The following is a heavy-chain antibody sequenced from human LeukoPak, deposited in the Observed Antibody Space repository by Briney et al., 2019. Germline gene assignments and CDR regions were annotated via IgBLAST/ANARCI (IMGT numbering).Heavy chain of an antibody. J-gene: IGHJ4*02. CDR1: GFTFSSYA. D-gene: IGHD3-22*01. CDR3: AKDPTSYYDSSAYYFDY. Sequence: GGSLRLSCAASGFTFSSYAMSWVRQAPGKGLEWVSAISSSGGSTYYADSVKGRFTISRDNSKNTLYLQMNSLRAEDTAVYYCAKDPTSYYDSSAYYFDYWGQGTLVTVSS. V-gene: IGHV3-23*01. CDR2: ISSSGGST.